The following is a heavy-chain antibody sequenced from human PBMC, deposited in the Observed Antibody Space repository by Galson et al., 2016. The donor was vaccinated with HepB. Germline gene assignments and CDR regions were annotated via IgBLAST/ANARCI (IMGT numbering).Heavy chain of an antibody. CDR1: GDSITSNNW. J-gene: IGHJ6*02. Sequence: SETLSLTCAVSGDSITSNNWWTWVRQTSGKGLEWIGEVYHVGSTNYNPSLKSRVSISIDKSKTQFSLNLNSVTAADTAVYYCASRKNSYAIHYYYGMDVWGRGTTVTISS. CDR3: ASRKNSYAIHYYYGMDV. D-gene: IGHD2-8*01. CDR2: VYHVGST. V-gene: IGHV4-4*02.